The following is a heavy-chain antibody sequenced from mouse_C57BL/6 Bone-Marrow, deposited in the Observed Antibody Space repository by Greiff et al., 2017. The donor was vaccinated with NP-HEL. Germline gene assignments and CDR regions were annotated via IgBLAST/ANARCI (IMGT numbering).Heavy chain of an antibody. CDR3: ARPFYYDYDGDY. J-gene: IGHJ2*01. D-gene: IGHD2-4*01. V-gene: IGHV1-59*01. CDR2: IDPSDSYT. CDR1: GYTFTSYW. Sequence: QVQLQQPGAELVRPGTSVKLSCKASGYTFTSYWMHWVKQRPGQGLEWIGVIDPSDSYTNYNQKFKGKATLTVDTSSSTAYMQLSSLTSEDSAVYYCARPFYYDYDGDYWGQGTTLTVSS.